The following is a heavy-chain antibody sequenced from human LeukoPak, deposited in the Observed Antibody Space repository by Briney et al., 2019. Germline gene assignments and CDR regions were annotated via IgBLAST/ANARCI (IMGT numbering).Heavy chain of an antibody. CDR1: GFTFSNAW. J-gene: IGHJ4*02. D-gene: IGHD3-22*01. CDR2: IKSKTDGGTT. Sequence: PGGSLRLSCAASGFTFSNAWMSWVRQAPGKGLEWVGRIKSKTDGGTTDYAVPVKGRFTISRDDSKNTLYLQMNSLKTEDTAVYYCTTEGYYYDSSGYALRVYFDYWGQGTLVTVSS. CDR3: TTEGYYYDSSGYALRVYFDY. V-gene: IGHV3-15*01.